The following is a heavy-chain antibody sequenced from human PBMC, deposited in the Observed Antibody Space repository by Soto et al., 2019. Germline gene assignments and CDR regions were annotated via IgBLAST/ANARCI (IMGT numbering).Heavy chain of an antibody. V-gene: IGHV3-74*01. Sequence: GGSLRLSCAASGLTFSSYWMHWVRQAPGKGLVWVSRINSDGSSTNYADSVKGRFTTSRDNSKNTLYLQMNSLRAEDTAVYYCARSPYSYGPIDYWGQGTLVTVSS. CDR3: ARSPYSYGPIDY. CDR1: GLTFSSYW. CDR2: INSDGSST. D-gene: IGHD5-18*01. J-gene: IGHJ4*02.